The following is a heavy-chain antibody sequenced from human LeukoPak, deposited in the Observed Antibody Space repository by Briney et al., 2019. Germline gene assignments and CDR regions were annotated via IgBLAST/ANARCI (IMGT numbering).Heavy chain of an antibody. CDR3: ARRGPPRTLLRGVKSGWFDP. D-gene: IGHD3-10*01. V-gene: IGHV4-34*01. CDR1: GFTFSSYS. CDR2: INHSGST. Sequence: GSLRLSCAASGFTFSSYSMNWIRQPPGKGLEWIGEINHSGSTNYNPSLKSRVTISVDTSKSQFSLRLSSVTAADTAVYYCARRGPPRTLLRGVKSGWFDPWGQGTLVTVSS. J-gene: IGHJ5*02.